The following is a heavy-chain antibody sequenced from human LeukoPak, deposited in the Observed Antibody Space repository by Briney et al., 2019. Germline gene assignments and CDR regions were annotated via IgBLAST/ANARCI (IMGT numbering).Heavy chain of an antibody. D-gene: IGHD3-22*01. CDR3: ASLTHYYDSSGYSAAFDY. Sequence: SETLSLTCTVSGGSIFSSNYYWGWIRQPPGKGLEWIGYIYYSGSTNYNPSLKSRVTISVDTSKNQFSLKLSSVTAADTAVYYCASLTHYYDSSGYSAAFDYWGQGTLVTVSS. CDR2: IYYSGST. CDR1: GGSIFSSNYY. V-gene: IGHV4-61*05. J-gene: IGHJ4*02.